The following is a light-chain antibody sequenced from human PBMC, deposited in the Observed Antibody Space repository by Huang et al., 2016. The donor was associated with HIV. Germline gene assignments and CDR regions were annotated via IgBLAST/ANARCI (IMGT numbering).Light chain of an antibody. CDR1: QDISSY. CDR2: APS. J-gene: IGKJ3*01. Sequence: IQLTQSPSSLSASVGDRVTITCRASQDISSYLAWYQQKPGKAPKLLIYAPSTLESGVPSRLSGSGSGTDFTLTINNLQSEHFATYYCLQLNTYPGTFGPGTNVDV. V-gene: IGKV1-9*01. CDR3: LQLNTYPGT.